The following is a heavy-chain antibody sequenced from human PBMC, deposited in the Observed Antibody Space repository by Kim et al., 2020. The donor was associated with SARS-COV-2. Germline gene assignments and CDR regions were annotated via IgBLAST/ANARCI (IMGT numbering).Heavy chain of an antibody. CDR3: ASRAVLDYNYGMDV. J-gene: IGHJ6*02. Sequence: YADSVKGRFAVSRDNSKNPLDLQMNSLRGDDTAVYYCASRAVLDYNYGMDVWGQGTTVTVSS. V-gene: IGHV3-53*01.